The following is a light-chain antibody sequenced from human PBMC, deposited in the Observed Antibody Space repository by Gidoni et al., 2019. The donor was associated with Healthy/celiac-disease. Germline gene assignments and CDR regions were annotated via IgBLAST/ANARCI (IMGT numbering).Light chain of an antibody. Sequence: DIVLTQSPGTLSLSPGERATLSCRASQSVSSSYLAWYQQQPGQAPRLLIYGASSRATGIPDRFSGSGSGTDFTLTISRLEPEDFAVYYCQQYGSSPSYTFGQGTKLEIK. J-gene: IGKJ2*01. CDR2: GAS. V-gene: IGKV3-20*01. CDR3: QQYGSSPSYT. CDR1: QSVSSSY.